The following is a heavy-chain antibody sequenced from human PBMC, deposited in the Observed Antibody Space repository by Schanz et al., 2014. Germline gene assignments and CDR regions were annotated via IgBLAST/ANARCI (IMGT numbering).Heavy chain of an antibody. CDR2: LDLEDGEI. CDR3: ATAEDASGSYGLPACGV. V-gene: IGHV1-24*01. CDR1: GYTLSQLS. J-gene: IGHJ6*02. D-gene: IGHD3-10*01. Sequence: QVQLVQSGSALKKPGASVKVSCKVSGYTLSQLSIHWVRQAPGKGLEWMGGLDLEDGEIVYAEQLKGRVTMTEDTSTDTAYMELSSLRSQDTAVYYCATAEDASGSYGLPACGVWGQGTTVIVSS.